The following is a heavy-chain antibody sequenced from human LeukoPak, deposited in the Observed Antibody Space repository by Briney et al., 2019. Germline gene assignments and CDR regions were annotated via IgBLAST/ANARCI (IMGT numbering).Heavy chain of an antibody. V-gene: IGHV3-30*04. CDR2: ISDDGSNK. CDR3: AKDRYSSGWYSDFDY. CDR1: GFTLSGSA. D-gene: IGHD6-19*01. J-gene: IGHJ4*02. Sequence: GGSLRLSCAASGFTLSGSAMHWVRQAPGKGLEWVAVISDDGSNKYYGDSVKGRFTISRDNSKNTVYLQMNSLRAEDTAVYYCAKDRYSSGWYSDFDYWGEGTLVTVSS.